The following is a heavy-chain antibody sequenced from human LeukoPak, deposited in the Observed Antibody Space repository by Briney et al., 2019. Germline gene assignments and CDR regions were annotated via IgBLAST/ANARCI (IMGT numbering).Heavy chain of an antibody. CDR2: IYYSGST. CDR1: GGSISSYY. Sequence: SEILSLTCTVSGGSISSYYWSWIRQPPGKGLEWIGYIYYSGSTNYNPSLKSRVTISVDTSKNQFSLKLSSVTAADTAVYYCARGGYYGSAFDYWGQGTLVTVSS. V-gene: IGHV4-59*01. J-gene: IGHJ4*02. CDR3: ARGGYYGSAFDY. D-gene: IGHD3-10*01.